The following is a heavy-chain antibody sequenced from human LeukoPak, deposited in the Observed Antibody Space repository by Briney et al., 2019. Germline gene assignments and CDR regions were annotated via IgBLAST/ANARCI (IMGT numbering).Heavy chain of an antibody. J-gene: IGHJ4*02. CDR2: VYTDGITT. CDR1: GFTFSSYW. Sequence: GGSLRLSCAASGFTFSSYWMHWVRQAPGEGPVWVSRVYTDGITTNYADSVKGRFTISRDNAQNALYLQMHSLRAEDTAVYYCARGLYGDPVGFDFWGQGILVTVSS. V-gene: IGHV3-74*01. CDR3: ARGLYGDPVGFDF. D-gene: IGHD4-23*01.